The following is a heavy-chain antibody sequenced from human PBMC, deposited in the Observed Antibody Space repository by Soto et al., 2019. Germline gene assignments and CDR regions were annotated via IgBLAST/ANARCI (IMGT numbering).Heavy chain of an antibody. J-gene: IGHJ6*02. V-gene: IGHV1-2*04. Sequence: GASVKVSCKASGYTFTGYYMHWVRQAPGQGLEWMGWINPNSGGTNYAQKFQGWVTMTRDTSISTAYMELSRLRSDDTAVYYCARTERLLKEYYYGSGSLYGMDVWGQGTTVTVSS. CDR3: ARTERLLKEYYYGSGSLYGMDV. CDR2: INPNSGGT. D-gene: IGHD3-10*01. CDR1: GYTFTGYY.